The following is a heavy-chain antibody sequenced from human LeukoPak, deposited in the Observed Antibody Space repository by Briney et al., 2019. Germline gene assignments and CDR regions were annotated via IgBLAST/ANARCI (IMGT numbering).Heavy chain of an antibody. CDR1: GGSISSYY. CDR2: IYYSGST. V-gene: IGHV4-59*08. D-gene: IGHD2-21*02. Sequence: PSETLSLTCTVSGGSISSYYWSWIRQPPGKGLEWIGYIYYSGSTNYNPSLKSRVNISVDTSKNQFSLKLSSVTAADTAVYYCARKVVTASGYYYGMDVWGQGTTVTVSS. J-gene: IGHJ6*02. CDR3: ARKVVTASGYYYGMDV.